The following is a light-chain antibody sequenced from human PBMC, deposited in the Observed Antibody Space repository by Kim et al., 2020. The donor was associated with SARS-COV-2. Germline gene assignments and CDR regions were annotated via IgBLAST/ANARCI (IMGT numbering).Light chain of an antibody. CDR3: QQYNSDLWT. Sequence: DIQMTQSRSTLSASVGDRVTITCRASQSISSWLAWYQQKPGKAPKLLIYKASSLESGVPSRFSGSGSGTEFTLTISSLQPDDFATYYCQQYNSDLWTFGQGTKVEIK. J-gene: IGKJ1*01. V-gene: IGKV1-5*03. CDR2: KAS. CDR1: QSISSW.